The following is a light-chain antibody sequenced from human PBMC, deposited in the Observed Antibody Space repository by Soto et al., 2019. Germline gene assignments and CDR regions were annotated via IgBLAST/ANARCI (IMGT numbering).Light chain of an antibody. CDR2: GIS. CDR3: QQRSDWPWT. J-gene: IGKJ1*01. V-gene: IGKV3D-20*02. Sequence: EIVLTQSPGTLSLSPGERATLSCRASQSVNSNYLAWYQQKPGQAPRLLIYGISKRATDIPDRFSGSGSGTDFTLTISNVEPEDFAVYYCQQRSDWPWTFGQGTKVDI. CDR1: QSVNSNY.